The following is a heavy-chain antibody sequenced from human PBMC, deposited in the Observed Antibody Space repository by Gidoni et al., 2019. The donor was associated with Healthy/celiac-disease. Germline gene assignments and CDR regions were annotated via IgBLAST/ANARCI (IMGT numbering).Heavy chain of an antibody. CDR2: IYYSGST. V-gene: IGHV4-59*01. CDR3: ARGAAYSSGWYDY. CDR1: GGSISSYY. J-gene: IGHJ4*02. D-gene: IGHD6-19*01. Sequence: QVQLQESGPGLVKPSATLSLTCTVSGGSISSYYWSWIRQPPGKGLEWIGYIYYSGSTNYNPSLKSRVTISVDTSKNQFSLKLSSVTAADTAVYYCARGAAYSSGWYDYWGQGTLVTVSS.